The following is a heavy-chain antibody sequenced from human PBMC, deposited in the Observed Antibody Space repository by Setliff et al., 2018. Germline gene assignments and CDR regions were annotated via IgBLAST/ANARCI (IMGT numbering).Heavy chain of an antibody. CDR3: ARERDGYSATPHWAY. J-gene: IGHJ4*02. CDR2: IRYDGSNK. CDR1: GFTFSSYG. Sequence: GGSLRLSCAASGFTFSSYGMHWVRQAPGKGLEWVAFIRYDGSNKYYADSVKGRFTISRDNSKNTLYLQMNSLRAEDTAVYYCARERDGYSATPHWAYWGQGTLVTVSS. D-gene: IGHD5-18*01. V-gene: IGHV3-30*02.